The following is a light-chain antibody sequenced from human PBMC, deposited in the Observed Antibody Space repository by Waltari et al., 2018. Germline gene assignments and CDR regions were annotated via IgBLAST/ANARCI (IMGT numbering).Light chain of an antibody. CDR1: RSNIGSNF. CDR3: ATWDDSLSGPV. V-gene: IGLV1-47*01. Sequence: QSVLTQPPSVSGTPGQRVTISCSGSRSNIGSNFVYWYQKLPGTAPKLLIYKTNQRPSGVPDRFSGSKSGTAGSLAISGLRSEDEAEYYCATWDDSLSGPVFGGGTKLTVL. J-gene: IGLJ3*02. CDR2: KTN.